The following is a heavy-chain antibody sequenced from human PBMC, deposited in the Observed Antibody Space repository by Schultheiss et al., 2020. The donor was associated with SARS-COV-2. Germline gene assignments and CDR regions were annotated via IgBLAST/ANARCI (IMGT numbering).Heavy chain of an antibody. CDR3: ASVGYCSSTSCYTDWFDP. D-gene: IGHD2-2*02. J-gene: IGHJ5*02. CDR2: IYYSGST. CDR1: GGSISSGGYY. V-gene: IGHV4-39*07. Sequence: SETLSLTCTVSGGSISSGGYYWGWIRQPPGKGLEWIGSIYYSGSTNYNPSLKSRVTISVDTSKNQFSLKLSSVTAADTAVYYCASVGYCSSTSCYTDWFDPWGQGTLVTVSS.